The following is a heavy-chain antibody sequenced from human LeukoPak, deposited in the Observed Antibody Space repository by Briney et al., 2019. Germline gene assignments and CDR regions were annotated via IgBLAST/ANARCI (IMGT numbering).Heavy chain of an antibody. D-gene: IGHD6-19*01. J-gene: IGHJ4*02. V-gene: IGHV3-74*01. CDR3: ASAAGPFDN. CDR2: INSDGSST. Sequence: SGGSLRLSCAASGFTFSSYWMYWVRQAPGKGLVWVSRINSDGSSTSHADSVKGRFTISRDNAKNTLYLQMNSLRAEDTALYYCASAAGPFDNWGQGTLVTVSS. CDR1: GFTFSSYW.